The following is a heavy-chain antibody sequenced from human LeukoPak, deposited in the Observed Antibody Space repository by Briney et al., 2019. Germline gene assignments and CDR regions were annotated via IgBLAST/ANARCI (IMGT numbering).Heavy chain of an antibody. CDR3: ARAGAGIAAAATGRFDP. D-gene: IGHD6-13*01. J-gene: IGHJ5*02. Sequence: SETLSLTCAVYGGSFSGYYRSWIHQPPGKGLEWIGYIYDSGSTNYNPSLKSRVTISVDKSKNQISLKVISVSAADAARYYCARAGAGIAAAATGRFDPWGQGILVTVSS. CDR1: GGSFSGYY. CDR2: IYDSGST. V-gene: IGHV4-59*01.